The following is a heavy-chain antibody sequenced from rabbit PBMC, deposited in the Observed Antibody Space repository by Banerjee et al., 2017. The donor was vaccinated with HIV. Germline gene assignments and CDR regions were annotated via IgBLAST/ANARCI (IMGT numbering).Heavy chain of an antibody. CDR2: IDTGDGST. J-gene: IGHJ6*01. CDR3: AREESDGGGHLKL. D-gene: IGHD2-1*01. V-gene: IGHV1S45*01. CDR1: GFSFSSSYW. Sequence: QEQLEESGGDLVKPGASLTLTCTASGFSFSSSYWISWVRQAPGKGLKLIACIDTGDGSTYYASWAKGRFTISKTSSPTVTLQLTSLTAADTATYFCAREESDGGGHLKLWGPGTLVTVS.